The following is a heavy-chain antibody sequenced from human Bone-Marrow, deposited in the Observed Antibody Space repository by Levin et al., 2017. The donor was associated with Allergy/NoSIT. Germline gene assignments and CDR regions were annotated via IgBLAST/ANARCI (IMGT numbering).Heavy chain of an antibody. D-gene: IGHD2-8*01. J-gene: IGHJ4*02. CDR2: SRNKASSYTT. Sequence: GGSLRLSCAVSGFTFSDHYMDWVRQTPGKGLEWVARSRNKASSYTTEYATSVKGRFTISRDDSQNLLYLQMNSLKSEDTAVYYCARANLATRYFDYWGQGALVTVSS. CDR3: ARANLATRYFDY. V-gene: IGHV3-72*01. CDR1: GFTFSDHY.